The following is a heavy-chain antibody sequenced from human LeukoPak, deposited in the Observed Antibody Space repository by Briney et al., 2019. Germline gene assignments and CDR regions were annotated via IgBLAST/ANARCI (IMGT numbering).Heavy chain of an antibody. J-gene: IGHJ4*02. Sequence: GASVKVSCKASGYTFTGNYMHWVRQAPGQGLEWMGWIFTNSGGTEYALKFQGRVTMTRDTSISTAYMELSSLRSDDTAVYYCVAVTYTNYDDFDYWGQGTLVTVSS. CDR1: GYTFTGNY. D-gene: IGHD4-11*01. CDR2: IFTNSGGT. CDR3: VAVTYTNYDDFDY. V-gene: IGHV1-2*02.